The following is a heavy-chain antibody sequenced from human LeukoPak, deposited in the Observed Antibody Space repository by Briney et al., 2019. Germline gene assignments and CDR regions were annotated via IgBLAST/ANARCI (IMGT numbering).Heavy chain of an antibody. V-gene: IGHV5-51*01. Sequence: GESLKISCKGSGYRFTSYWIGWVRQMPGKGLEWMGIIYPGDSDTRYSPSFQGQVTISADKSISTAYLQWSSLKASDTAMYYCARQAHCGGDCYPTFDYWGQGTLVTVSS. CDR2: IYPGDSDT. J-gene: IGHJ4*02. D-gene: IGHD2-21*02. CDR1: GYRFTSYW. CDR3: ARQAHCGGDCYPTFDY.